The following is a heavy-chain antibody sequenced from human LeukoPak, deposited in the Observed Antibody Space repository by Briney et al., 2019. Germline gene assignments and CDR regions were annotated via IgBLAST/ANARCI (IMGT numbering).Heavy chain of an antibody. D-gene: IGHD3-10*01. Sequence: GGSLRLSCAASGFTFSSYEMSWVRQAPGKGLERVSIISGSGGSRYYAESVKGRLTVSRDNSKEMLYLQMNSLRAEDTAVYYCAARSDYKDYWGQGTLVTVSS. J-gene: IGHJ4*02. CDR3: AARSDYKDY. CDR2: ISGSGGSR. V-gene: IGHV3-23*01. CDR1: GFTFSSYE.